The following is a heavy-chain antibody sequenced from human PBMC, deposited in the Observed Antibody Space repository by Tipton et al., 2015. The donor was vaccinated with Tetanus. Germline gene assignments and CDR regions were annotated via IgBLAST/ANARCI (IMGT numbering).Heavy chain of an antibody. V-gene: IGHV3-33*01. D-gene: IGHD3-10*01. J-gene: IGHJ6*02. Sequence: QLVQSGGGVVQPGRSLRLSCAASGFTFSSYGMHWVRQAPGKGLEWAAVIWYDGSNKYYADSVKGRFTISRDNSKNTLYLQMNSLRAEDTAVYYCARSGSGTNYYYYGMDVWGQGTTVTVSS. CDR2: IWYDGSNK. CDR3: ARSGSGTNYYYYGMDV. CDR1: GFTFSSYG.